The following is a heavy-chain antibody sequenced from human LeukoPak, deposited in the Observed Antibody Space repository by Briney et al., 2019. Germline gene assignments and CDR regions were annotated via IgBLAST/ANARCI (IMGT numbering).Heavy chain of an antibody. V-gene: IGHV1-24*01. CDR1: GYTLTELS. D-gene: IGHD2-15*01. CDR2: FDPEDGET. J-gene: IGHJ4*02. Sequence: ASVKVSCKVSGYTLTELSMHWVRQAPGKGLEWMGGFDPEDGETIYAQKFQGRVTMTEDTSTDTAYMELSSLRSEDTAVYYRATGVVAATRFDYWGQGTLVTVSS. CDR3: ATGVVAATRFDY.